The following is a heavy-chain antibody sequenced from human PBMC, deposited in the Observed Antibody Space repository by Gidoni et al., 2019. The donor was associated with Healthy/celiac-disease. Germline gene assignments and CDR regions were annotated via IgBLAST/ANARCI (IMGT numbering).Heavy chain of an antibody. J-gene: IGHJ6*02. Sequence: QLQLQESGPGLVKPSETLSLTCTVSGGSISSSSYYWGWIRQPPGKGLEWIGSIYYSGSTYYTPSLKSRVTISVDTSKNQFSLKLSSVTAADTAVYYCARDGGAPYYYYGMDVWGQGTTVTVSS. V-gene: IGHV4-39*07. CDR2: IYYSGST. CDR1: GGSISSSSYY. CDR3: ARDGGAPYYYYGMDV. D-gene: IGHD3-16*01.